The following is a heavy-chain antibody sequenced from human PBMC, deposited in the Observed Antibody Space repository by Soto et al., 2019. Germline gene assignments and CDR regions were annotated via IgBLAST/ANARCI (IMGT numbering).Heavy chain of an antibody. D-gene: IGHD3-3*01. CDR1: GFTFSNAW. Sequence: PGGSLRHSCASSGFTFSNAWMNWVRQATGKGLEWVGRIKSKTDGGTTDYAAPVKGRFTISRDDSKNTLYLQMNSLKTEDTAVYYCTTLDFWSGSPNPIDYWGQGTLVTVSS. CDR2: IKSKTDGGTT. V-gene: IGHV3-15*07. J-gene: IGHJ4*02. CDR3: TTLDFWSGSPNPIDY.